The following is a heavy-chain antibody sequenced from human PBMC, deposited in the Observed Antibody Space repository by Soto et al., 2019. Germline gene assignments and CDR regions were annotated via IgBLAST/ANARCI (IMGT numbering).Heavy chain of an antibody. J-gene: IGHJ5*02. D-gene: IGHD1-26*01. Sequence: SETLSLTCTVSGGSISSSSYYWGWIRQPPGKGLEWIGSIYYSGSTYYNPSLKSRVTISVDTSKNQFSLKLSSVTAADTAVYYCARDLTGSYREYRWFDPWGQGTLVTVSS. V-gene: IGHV4-39*07. CDR1: GGSISSSSYY. CDR3: ARDLTGSYREYRWFDP. CDR2: IYYSGST.